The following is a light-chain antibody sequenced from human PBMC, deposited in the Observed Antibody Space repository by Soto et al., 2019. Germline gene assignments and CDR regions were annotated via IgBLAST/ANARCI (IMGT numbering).Light chain of an antibody. CDR1: QSISSY. J-gene: IGKJ2*02. Sequence: DIQMTQSPSSLSASVGDRVTITCRASQSISSYLNWYQQKPGKAPKLLIYAASSLQSGVPSRFSGSGSGTDCTLTISSLQPEDFATYYCQQRGTFGQGTKLEIK. V-gene: IGKV1-39*01. CDR3: QQRGT. CDR2: AAS.